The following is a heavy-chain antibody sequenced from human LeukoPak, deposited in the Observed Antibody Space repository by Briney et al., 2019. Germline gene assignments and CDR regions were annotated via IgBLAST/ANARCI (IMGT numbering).Heavy chain of an antibody. Sequence: PGGSLRLSCAASGFTFSNYAMSWVRQAPGKGLEWVSAISGSGGSTFYADSVKGRFTISRDNSKNTPYLQMNSLRAEDTAIYYCAKFWYDVNNWFDPRGQGTLGTVS. J-gene: IGHJ5*02. CDR1: GFTFSNYA. CDR2: ISGSGGST. CDR3: AKFWYDVNNWFDP. D-gene: IGHD3-16*01. V-gene: IGHV3-23*01.